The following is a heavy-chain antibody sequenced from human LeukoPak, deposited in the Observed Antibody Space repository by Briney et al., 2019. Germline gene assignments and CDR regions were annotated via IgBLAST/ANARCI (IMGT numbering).Heavy chain of an antibody. CDR2: ISGSGGST. J-gene: IGHJ6*02. Sequence: GGSLRLSCAASGFTFSSYAMSWVRQAPGKGLEWVSAISGSGGSTYYADSVKGRFTISRDNSKNTLNLQMNSLRAEDTAVYYCAKSVVVRGPYGMDVWGQGTTVTVSS. CDR1: GFTFSSYA. D-gene: IGHD3-10*01. CDR3: AKSVVVRGPYGMDV. V-gene: IGHV3-23*01.